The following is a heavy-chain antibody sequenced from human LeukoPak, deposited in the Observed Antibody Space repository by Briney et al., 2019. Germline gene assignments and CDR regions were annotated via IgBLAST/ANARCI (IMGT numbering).Heavy chain of an antibody. CDR1: GYTLTEVS. Sequence: ASVKVSCKISGYTLTEVSMHWVRQAPGKGLEWMGGFDPADGEPIYAQKFLGRVTMSEDTSTDTAYMDLSSLRSEDTAVYYCATEVVGYGDVHYFDSWGQGTLVTVSS. CDR2: FDPADGEP. V-gene: IGHV1-24*01. CDR3: ATEVVGYGDVHYFDS. D-gene: IGHD4-17*01. J-gene: IGHJ4*02.